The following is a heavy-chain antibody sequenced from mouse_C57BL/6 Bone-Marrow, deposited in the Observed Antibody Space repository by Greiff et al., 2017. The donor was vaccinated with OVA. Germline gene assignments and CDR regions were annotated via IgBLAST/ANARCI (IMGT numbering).Heavy chain of an antibody. CDR2: INYDGSST. D-gene: IGHD2-3*01. CDR1: GFTFSDYY. CDR3: ARDLDGLDY. Sequence: DVKLVESEGGLVQPGSSMQLSCTASGFTFSDYYMAWVRQVPEKGLEWVANINYDGSSTYYLDSLKSRFIISRDNAKNILYLQMSSLKSEDTATYYCARDLDGLDYWGQGTTLTVSS. J-gene: IGHJ2*01. V-gene: IGHV5-16*01.